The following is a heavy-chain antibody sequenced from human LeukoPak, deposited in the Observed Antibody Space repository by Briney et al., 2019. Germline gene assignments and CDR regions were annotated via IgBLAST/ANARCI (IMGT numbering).Heavy chain of an antibody. D-gene: IGHD6-19*01. J-gene: IGHJ2*01. CDR1: GFTFSRFA. CDR2: ISGSGGAT. Sequence: GGSLRLSCAASGFTFSRFAMNWVRQAPGKGLEWVSTISGSGGATYYADSVKGRFTISREGSKNSVYLQMNRLGAEDTAIYYCAKGSREYSSGRSYWYFDLWGRGTLVTVSS. V-gene: IGHV3-23*01. CDR3: AKGSREYSSGRSYWYFDL.